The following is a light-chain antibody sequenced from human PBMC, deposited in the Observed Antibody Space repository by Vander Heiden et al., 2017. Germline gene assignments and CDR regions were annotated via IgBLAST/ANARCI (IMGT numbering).Light chain of an antibody. CDR1: QTVTSY. Sequence: EVVLTQSPATLSLSPGERATLSCRANQTVTSYLAWYQQKPGQYPRLLIYDTSNRATGIPARFSGSGYGTDFTLTISSLEPEDFAVYYCQQRSNWPPLTFGGGTKVEI. CDR3: QQRSNWPPLT. J-gene: IGKJ4*01. V-gene: IGKV3-11*01. CDR2: DTS.